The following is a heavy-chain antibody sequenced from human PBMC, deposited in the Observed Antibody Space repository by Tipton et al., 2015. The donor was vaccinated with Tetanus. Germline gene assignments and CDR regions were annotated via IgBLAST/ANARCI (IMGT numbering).Heavy chain of an antibody. CDR2: IYYSGAT. CDR1: GGSMTSGSYY. CDR3: ARLGYDILTGYHYDS. V-gene: IGHV4-61*05. D-gene: IGHD3-9*01. J-gene: IGHJ4*02. Sequence: TLSLTCTVSGGSMTSGSYYWGWIRQPPGKGLEWIGYIYYSGATNYNPSLKSRVTIAVDTSKNQFSLKLSSVTAADTAVYYCARLGYDILTGYHYDSWGQGTLVTVSS.